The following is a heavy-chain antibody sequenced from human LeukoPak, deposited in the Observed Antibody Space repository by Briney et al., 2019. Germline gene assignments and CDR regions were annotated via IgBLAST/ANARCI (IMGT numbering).Heavy chain of an antibody. D-gene: IGHD4-17*01. CDR2: INHSGST. Sequence: PSETLSLTCAVYGGSFSGYYWSWIRRPPGKGLEWIGEINHSGSTNYNPSLKSRVTISVDTSKNQFSLKLSSVTAADTAVYYCARVLATVTTQILDYWGQGTLVTVSS. V-gene: IGHV4-34*01. CDR1: GGSFSGYY. J-gene: IGHJ4*02. CDR3: ARVLATVTTQILDY.